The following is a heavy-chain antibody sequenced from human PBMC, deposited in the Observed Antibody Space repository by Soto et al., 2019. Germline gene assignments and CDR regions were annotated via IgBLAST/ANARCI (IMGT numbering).Heavy chain of an antibody. J-gene: IGHJ3*02. CDR3: ARDSKDYYDSSGYYGWGAFDI. D-gene: IGHD3-22*01. Sequence: GASVKVSCKASGGTFSSYTISWVRQAPGQGLEWMGRIIPILGIANYAQKFQGRVTITADKSTSTAYMELSSLRSEDTAVYYCARDSKDYYDSSGYYGWGAFDIWGQGTMVTVSS. CDR1: GGTFSSYT. V-gene: IGHV1-69*04. CDR2: IIPILGIA.